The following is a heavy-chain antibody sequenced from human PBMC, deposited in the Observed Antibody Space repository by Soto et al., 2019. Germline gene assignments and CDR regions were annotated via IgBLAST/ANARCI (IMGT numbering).Heavy chain of an antibody. Sequence: GGSLRLSCAASGFTFSSYSMNWVRQAPGKGLEWVSSISSSSYIYYADSVKGRFTISRDNAKNSLYLQMNSLRAEDTAVYYCARDPPYYDFWSRLYYYYGMDVWGQGTTVTVSS. V-gene: IGHV3-21*01. CDR1: GFTFSSYS. CDR2: ISSSSYI. D-gene: IGHD3-3*01. J-gene: IGHJ6*02. CDR3: ARDPPYYDFWSRLYYYYGMDV.